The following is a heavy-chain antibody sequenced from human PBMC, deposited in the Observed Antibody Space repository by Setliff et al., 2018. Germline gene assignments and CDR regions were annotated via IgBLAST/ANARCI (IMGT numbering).Heavy chain of an antibody. D-gene: IGHD5-12*01. V-gene: IGHV3-49*04. CDR2: IRSKAYGGTT. Sequence: GGSLRLSCAASGFTFSIYSMSWVRQAPGKGLEWVGFIRSKAYGGTTEYAASVKGRFTISRDDSKSIAYLQMNSLETEDTAVYFCARGPRDGYNSGLDYWGQGALVTVSS. CDR1: GFTFSIYS. CDR3: ARGPRDGYNSGLDY. J-gene: IGHJ4*02.